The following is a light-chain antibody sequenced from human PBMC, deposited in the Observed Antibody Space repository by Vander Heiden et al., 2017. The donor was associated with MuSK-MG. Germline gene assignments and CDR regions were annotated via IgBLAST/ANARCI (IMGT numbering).Light chain of an antibody. CDR1: SSDVGGYDY. CDR3: SSQTRSNTRV. V-gene: IGLV2-14*01. Sequence: QSALTQPASVSGSPGPSITISCTGTSSDVGGYDYVSWYQQHPGKAPKLMIFDVTNRPSGVSNRFSGSKSGNTASLTISGLQAEDEADYYCSSQTRSNTRVFGTGTKVTVL. J-gene: IGLJ1*01. CDR2: DVT.